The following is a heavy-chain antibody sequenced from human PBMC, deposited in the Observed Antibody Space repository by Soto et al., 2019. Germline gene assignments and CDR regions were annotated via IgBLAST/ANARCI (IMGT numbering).Heavy chain of an antibody. D-gene: IGHD3-10*02. CDR1: GYTFTGYQ. CDR3: ARDANYPYVSYYFDH. J-gene: IGHJ4*02. CDR2: INPNSGGT. Sequence: QVQLVQSGAEVKKPGASVKVSCKASGYTFTGYQMHWVRQAPGQGLEWMGWINPNSGGTNYAQKFQGRDSMTRDTSISTAYMEVSRLRSDDTAVYFCARDANYPYVSYYFDHWGQGALVTVSS. V-gene: IGHV1-2*02.